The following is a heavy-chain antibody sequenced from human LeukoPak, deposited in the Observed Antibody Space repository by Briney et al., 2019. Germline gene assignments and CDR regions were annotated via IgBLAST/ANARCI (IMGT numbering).Heavy chain of an antibody. CDR2: ISGSGGST. D-gene: IGHD6-19*01. CDR1: GFTFSSYA. V-gene: IGHV3-23*01. Sequence: GGSLRLSCAASGFTFSSYAMSWVRQAPGKGLEWVSAISGSGGSTYYADSVKGRFTIFRDNSKNTLYLQMNSLRAEDTAVYYCAKGGSSGWKLDYWGQGTLVTVSS. CDR3: AKGGSSGWKLDY. J-gene: IGHJ4*02.